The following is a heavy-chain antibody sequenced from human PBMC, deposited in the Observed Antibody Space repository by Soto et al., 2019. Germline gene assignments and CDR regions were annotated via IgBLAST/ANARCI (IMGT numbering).Heavy chain of an antibody. CDR1: GYTFTGYY. D-gene: IGHD3-3*01. CDR2: INPNSGGT. V-gene: IGHV1-2*02. Sequence: ASVKVSCKASGYTFTGYYMHWVRQAPGQGLEWMGWINPNSGGTNYAQKFQGRVTMTWDTSISTAYMELSRLRSDDTAVYYCARDSYDFWGGAGGMDVWGQGTTVTVSS. J-gene: IGHJ6*02. CDR3: ARDSYDFWGGAGGMDV.